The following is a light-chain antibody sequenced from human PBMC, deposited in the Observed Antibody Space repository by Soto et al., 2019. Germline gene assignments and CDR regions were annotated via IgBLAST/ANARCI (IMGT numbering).Light chain of an antibody. V-gene: IGLV2-14*01. CDR3: SSFTTSNTWV. Sequence: QSVLTQPASVSGSPGQSIAISCTGTSSDVGAYSYVSWYQQHPGNAPKLMIYEVTNRPSGVSNRFSGSKSGNTASLTISGLQAEDEADYYCSSFTTSNTWVFGGGTQLTVL. CDR1: SSDVGAYSY. J-gene: IGLJ3*02. CDR2: EVT.